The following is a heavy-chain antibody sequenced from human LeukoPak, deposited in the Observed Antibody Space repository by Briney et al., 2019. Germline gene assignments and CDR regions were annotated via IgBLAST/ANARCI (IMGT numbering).Heavy chain of an antibody. CDR3: ARVSMIVVVTPRGAFDY. CDR1: GGSISSSSYY. J-gene: IGHJ4*02. V-gene: IGHV4-39*07. Sequence: SETLSLTCTVSGGSISSSSYYWGWIRQPPGKGLEWIGSIYHSGSTYYNPSLKSRVTISVDASKNQFSLKLSSVTAADTAVYYCARVSMIVVVTPRGAFDYWGQGTLVTVSS. CDR2: IYHSGST. D-gene: IGHD3-22*01.